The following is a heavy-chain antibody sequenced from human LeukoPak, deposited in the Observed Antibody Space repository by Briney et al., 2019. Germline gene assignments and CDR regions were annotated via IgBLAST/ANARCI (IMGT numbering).Heavy chain of an antibody. J-gene: IGHJ4*02. V-gene: IGHV4-30-4*01. CDR3: ARVTTVMLFDY. CDR1: GGSISSGDYY. D-gene: IGHD4-17*01. Sequence: SETLSLTCTVSGGSISSGDYYWSWIRQPPGKGLEWIGYIYYSGSTYYNPSLKSRVTISVDTSKNQFSLKLSSETAADTAVYYCARVTTVMLFDYWGQGTLVTVSS. CDR2: IYYSGST.